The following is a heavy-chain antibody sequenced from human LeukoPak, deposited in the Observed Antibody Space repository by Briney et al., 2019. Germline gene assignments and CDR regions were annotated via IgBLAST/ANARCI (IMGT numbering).Heavy chain of an antibody. D-gene: IGHD1-26*01. J-gene: IGHJ4*02. CDR2: INTDGRST. Sequence: GGSLRLSCAASGFTFRTYWMHWVRQAPGKGLVWVSRINTDGRSTSYADSVKGRFTVSRDNAKNVLYLQMNSLRVEDTATYYCVRGQGGPAEWGQGTLVTVSS. V-gene: IGHV3-74*01. CDR3: VRGQGGPAE. CDR1: GFTFRTYW.